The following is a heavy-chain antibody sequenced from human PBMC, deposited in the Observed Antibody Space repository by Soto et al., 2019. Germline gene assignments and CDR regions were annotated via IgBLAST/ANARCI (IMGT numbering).Heavy chain of an antibody. J-gene: IGHJ6*03. CDR3: AKVKGLEYCSGGSCYSPYYYYYYMDV. D-gene: IGHD2-15*01. CDR2: ISGSGGST. Sequence: GGSLRLSCAASGFTFSSYAMSWVRQAPGKGLEWVSAISGSGGSTYYADSVKGRFTISRDNSKNTPYLQMNSLRAEDTAVYYCAKVKGLEYCSGGSCYSPYYYYYYMDVWGKGTTVTVSS. CDR1: GFTFSSYA. V-gene: IGHV3-23*01.